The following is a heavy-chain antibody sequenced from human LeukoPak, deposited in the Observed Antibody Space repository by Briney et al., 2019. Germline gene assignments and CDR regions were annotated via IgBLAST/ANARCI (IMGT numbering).Heavy chain of an antibody. V-gene: IGHV5-51*01. CDR3: VRHLSDTSMDY. CDR2: ILPGDSDT. CDR1: GYSFPNYW. Sequence: GESLKISCEGSGYSFPNYWIAWVRQMPGKGLEWMGIILPGDSDTRYSPSFQGQVSISVDKSISTAYLQWSSLKASDTAIYYCVRHLSDTSMDYWGQGTLVTVSS. J-gene: IGHJ4*02. D-gene: IGHD5-18*01.